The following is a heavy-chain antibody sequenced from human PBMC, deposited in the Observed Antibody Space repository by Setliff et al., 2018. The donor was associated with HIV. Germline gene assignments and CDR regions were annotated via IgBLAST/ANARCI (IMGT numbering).Heavy chain of an antibody. CDR3: ARYVSDWFYIDS. V-gene: IGHV4-4*07. CDR1: GGSIRDYY. CDR2: IYSDGST. J-gene: IGHJ4*02. D-gene: IGHD3-9*01. Sequence: SETLSLTCRVSGGSIRDYYWNWIRQPAGKGLEWIGRIYSDGSTNYNPSLKSRVTMSVDTSTNQFSLKLSSVTAADTAVYYCARYVSDWFYIDSWGQGTLVTVSS.